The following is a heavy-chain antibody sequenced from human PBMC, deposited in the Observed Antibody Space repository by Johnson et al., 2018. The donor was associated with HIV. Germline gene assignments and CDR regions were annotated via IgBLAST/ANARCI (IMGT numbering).Heavy chain of an antibody. CDR2: ISGSGGST. D-gene: IGHD6-6*01. J-gene: IGHJ3*02. V-gene: IGHV3-23*04. CDR3: ARERSLNEYSSSWDAFDI. Sequence: VQLVESGGGLVQPGRSLRLSCAASGFTFSSYAMHWVRQAPGKGLEWVSAISGSGGSTYYADSVKCRFTISRDNSKNTLYLQMNSLRAEDTAVYYCARERSLNEYSSSWDAFDIWGQGTMVTVSS. CDR1: GFTFSSYA.